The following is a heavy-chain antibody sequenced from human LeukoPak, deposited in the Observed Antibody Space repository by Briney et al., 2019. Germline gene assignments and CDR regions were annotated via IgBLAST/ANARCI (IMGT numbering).Heavy chain of an antibody. CDR3: ARDGHYDVLTGYFQD. Sequence: GGSLRLSCAASEFTEFTFSSYWMSWVRQAPGKGLEWVANIKPDGSEQYYVDSVKGRFTISRDNAKNSLYLQMNSLRAEDTAVYYCARDGHYDVLTGYFQDWGQGTLVTVSS. D-gene: IGHD3-9*01. J-gene: IGHJ1*01. V-gene: IGHV3-7*03. CDR1: EFTEFTFSSYW. CDR2: IKPDGSEQ.